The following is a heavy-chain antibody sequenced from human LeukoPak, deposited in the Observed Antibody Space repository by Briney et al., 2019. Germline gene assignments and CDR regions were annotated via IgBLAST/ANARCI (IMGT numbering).Heavy chain of an antibody. V-gene: IGHV1-2*02. Sequence: ASVKVSCKASGYTLTDYYIHWVRQAPGQGLEWMGWITPSSGGTIYAQKFQGRVTMTRDMSISTAYMELSRLRSDDTAVYYCARWAEWNAFDIWGQGTMVTVSS. CDR2: ITPSSGGT. D-gene: IGHD3-3*01. CDR1: GYTLTDYY. J-gene: IGHJ3*02. CDR3: ARWAEWNAFDI.